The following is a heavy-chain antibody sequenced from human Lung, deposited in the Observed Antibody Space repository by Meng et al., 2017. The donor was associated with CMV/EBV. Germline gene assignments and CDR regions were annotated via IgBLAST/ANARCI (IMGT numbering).Heavy chain of an antibody. J-gene: IGHJ4*02. CDR3: AREQGYCGTTSCSYYFEY. V-gene: IGHV1-18*01. CDR2: ISPYDGNT. D-gene: IGHD2-2*01. Sequence: SVXVSXXASGYTFTSYGIIWVRQAPGQGLEWMGWISPYDGNTNYAQTLQDRVTMTTDTPTSTAYMELRSLRSDDTAVYFCAREQGYCGTTSCSYYFEYWGQGTLVXVSS. CDR1: GYTFTSYG.